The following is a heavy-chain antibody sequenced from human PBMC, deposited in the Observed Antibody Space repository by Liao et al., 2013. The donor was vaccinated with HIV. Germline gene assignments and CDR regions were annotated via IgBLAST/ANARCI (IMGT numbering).Heavy chain of an antibody. CDR1: GGSFSGYY. V-gene: IGHV4-34*01. CDR2: INQSGST. J-gene: IGHJ4*02. D-gene: IGHD3-16*01. CDR3: ARAGRYDGPDTY. Sequence: QVQLQQWGAGLLKPSETLSLTCAVYGGSFSGYYWSWVRQPPGKGLEWIGEINQSGSTNYNPSLKSRVTISVDTSKNQFSLKLSSVTAADTAVYYCARAGRYDGPDTYWGQGTLVTVSS.